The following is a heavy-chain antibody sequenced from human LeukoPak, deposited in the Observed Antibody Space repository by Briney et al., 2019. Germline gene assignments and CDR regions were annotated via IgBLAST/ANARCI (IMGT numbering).Heavy chain of an antibody. CDR2: ISSSSSYI. Sequence: GGSLRLSCAASGFTFSRHSINWVRQAPGKGLEWVSSISSSSSYIYYADSVKGRFTISRDNAKNSLYLQMNSLRAEDTAVYYCARVPKLRYSSSWYSSRYYMDVWGKGTTVTVSS. CDR1: GFTFSRHS. D-gene: IGHD6-13*01. J-gene: IGHJ6*03. CDR3: ARVPKLRYSSSWYSSRYYMDV. V-gene: IGHV3-21*01.